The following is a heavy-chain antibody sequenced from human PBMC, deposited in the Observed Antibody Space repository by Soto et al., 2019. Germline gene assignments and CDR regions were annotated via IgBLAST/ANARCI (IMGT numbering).Heavy chain of an antibody. CDR2: IIPIFGTA. J-gene: IGHJ4*01. V-gene: IGHV1-69*06. Sequence: QVQLVQSGAEVKKPGSSVKLSCKASGGTFSSYAISWVRQAPGQGLEWMRGIIPIFGTANYAQKFQGRVTRTADKASSIGNVEMSSISFGDTAGYYSAEGRGGDLPANYWGHGTLVTVSS. D-gene: IGHD3-10*01. CDR3: AEGRGGDLPANY. CDR1: GGTFSSYA.